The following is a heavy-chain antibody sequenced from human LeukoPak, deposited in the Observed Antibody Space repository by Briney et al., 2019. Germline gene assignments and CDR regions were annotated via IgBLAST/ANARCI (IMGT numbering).Heavy chain of an antibody. J-gene: IGHJ4*02. CDR3: ARRPGYCSSTSCYFDY. CDR1: GYSFTSYW. D-gene: IGHD2-2*01. CDR2: IYPGDSDT. V-gene: IGHV5-51*01. Sequence: GESLKISCKGSGYSFTSYWIGWVRQMPGKGLEWMGIIYPGDSDTRYSPSFQGQVTISADKSISTAYLQWSSLKPSDTAMYYCARRPGYCSSTSCYFDYWGQGTLVTVSS.